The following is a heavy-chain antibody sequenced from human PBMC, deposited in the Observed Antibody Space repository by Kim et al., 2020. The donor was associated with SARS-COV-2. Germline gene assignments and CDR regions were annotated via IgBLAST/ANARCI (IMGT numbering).Heavy chain of an antibody. Sequence: SETLSLTCAVYGGSFSGYYWSWIRQPPGKGLEWIGEINHSGSTNYNPSLKSRVTISVDTSKNQFSLKLSSVTAADTAVYYCARGLLTRGIAVAGIDPWGQGTLVTVSS. CDR1: GGSFSGYY. V-gene: IGHV4-34*01. CDR2: INHSGST. J-gene: IGHJ5*02. CDR3: ARGLLTRGIAVAGIDP. D-gene: IGHD6-19*01.